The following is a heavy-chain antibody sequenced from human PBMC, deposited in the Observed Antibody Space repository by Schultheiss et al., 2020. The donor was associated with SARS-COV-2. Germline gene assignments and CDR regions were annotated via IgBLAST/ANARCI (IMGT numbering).Heavy chain of an antibody. CDR3: ARVQGLQLTVDY. D-gene: IGHD1-1*01. CDR1: GGSISSYY. J-gene: IGHJ4*02. V-gene: IGHV4-59*12. CDR2: IYYSGST. Sequence: SETLSLTCTVSGGSISSYYWSWIRQHPGKGLEWIGYIYYSGSTYYNPSLKSRVTISVDTSKNQFSLKLSSVTAADTAVYYCARVQGLQLTVDYWGQGTLVTVSS.